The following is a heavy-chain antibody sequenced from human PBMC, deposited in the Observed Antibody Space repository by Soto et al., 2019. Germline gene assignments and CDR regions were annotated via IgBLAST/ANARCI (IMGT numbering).Heavy chain of an antibody. J-gene: IGHJ4*02. CDR2: ISWNSGSI. V-gene: IGHV3-9*01. CDR1: GITFDDYA. D-gene: IGHD4-17*01. Sequence: VQLLESGGDLIQPGGSLRLSCVASGITFDDYAMHWVRQAPGKGLEWVSGISWNSGSIGYADSVKGRFTISRDNAKNSLYLQMNSLRAEDTALYYCAKEYGDYGRVGVYWGQGTLVTVSS. CDR3: AKEYGDYGRVGVY.